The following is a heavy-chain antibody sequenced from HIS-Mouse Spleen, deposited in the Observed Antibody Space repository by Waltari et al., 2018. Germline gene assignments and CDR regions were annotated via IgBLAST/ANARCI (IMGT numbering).Heavy chain of an antibody. CDR3: AREIPYSSSWYDWYFDL. J-gene: IGHJ2*01. D-gene: IGHD6-13*01. CDR2: IDYGGGT. Sequence: QLQLQESGPGLVKPSETLSLTCTVSGGSISSSSYYWGWIRQPPGKGLEWIGSIDYGGGTDYNPSLKSRVTISVDTSKNQFSLKLSSVTAADTAVYYCAREIPYSSSWYDWYFDLWGRGTLVTVSS. CDR1: GGSISSSSYY. V-gene: IGHV4-39*07.